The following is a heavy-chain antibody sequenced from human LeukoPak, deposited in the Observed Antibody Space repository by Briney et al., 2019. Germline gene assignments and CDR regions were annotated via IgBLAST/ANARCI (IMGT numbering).Heavy chain of an antibody. CDR2: ISPNSGAT. CDR1: GYTFTDYY. V-gene: IGHV1-2*06. CDR3: ARDLWGWGSDYLDY. Sequence: ASVKVSCKASGYTFTDYYVHWVRLVPGQGLEWMGRISPNSGATNYAEKFRGRVTMARDTSINTVYMKMSSLRSDDTAVYYCARDLWGWGSDYLDYWGQGTLVTVSS. D-gene: IGHD4/OR15-4a*01. J-gene: IGHJ4*02.